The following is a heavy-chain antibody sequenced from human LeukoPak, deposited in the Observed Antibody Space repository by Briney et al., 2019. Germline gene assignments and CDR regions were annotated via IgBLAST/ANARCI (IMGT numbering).Heavy chain of an antibody. V-gene: IGHV4-4*02. J-gene: IGHJ4*02. Sequence: SETLSLTCGVSGGSISTTNWWSWGRQPPGQGLEWIGEISLSGLTNYSPPLNSRVTMSLDKPKNQLSLNLSSVTAADTAVYYCSRENGAFSPFGFWGQGTLVTVPS. CDR1: GGSISTTNW. CDR2: ISLSGLT. CDR3: SRENGAFSPFGF. D-gene: IGHD2-8*01.